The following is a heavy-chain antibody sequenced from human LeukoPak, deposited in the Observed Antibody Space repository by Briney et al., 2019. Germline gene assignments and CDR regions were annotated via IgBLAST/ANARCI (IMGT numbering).Heavy chain of an antibody. J-gene: IGHJ6*02. D-gene: IGHD6-13*01. Sequence: ALVKVSCKASGGTFSSYAISWVRQAPGQGLEWMGRIIPILGIANYAQKFQGRVTITADKSTSTAYMELSSLRSEDTAVYYCARESAAGPSSWLYYGMDVWGQGTTVTVSS. V-gene: IGHV1-69*04. CDR3: ARESAAGPSSWLYYGMDV. CDR2: IIPILGIA. CDR1: GGTFSSYA.